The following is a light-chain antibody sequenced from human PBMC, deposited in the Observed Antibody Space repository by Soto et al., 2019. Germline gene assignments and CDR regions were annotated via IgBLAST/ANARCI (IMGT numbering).Light chain of an antibody. J-gene: IGKJ4*01. CDR2: DAS. V-gene: IGKV3-11*01. Sequence: EIVLTQSPATLSLSPGERATLSCRASQSVSSYLAWYQHKPGQAPRLLIYDASNRATGIPARFSGSGSGTVFTLTISSLEPEDFAVYYCQQRSNWPPKLTFGGGTKVEIK. CDR3: QQRSNWPPKLT. CDR1: QSVSSY.